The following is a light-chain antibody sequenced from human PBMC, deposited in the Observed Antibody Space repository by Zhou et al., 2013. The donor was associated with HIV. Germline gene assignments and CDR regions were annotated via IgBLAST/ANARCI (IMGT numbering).Light chain of an antibody. V-gene: IGKV1-39*01. Sequence: DIQMTQSPSSLSASVGDRVTITCRASQSINSYLNWYQQKPGKAPKLLIYAASSLQSGVPSRFSGSGSGTDFTLTISSLQPEDSAIYYCQQSYTTTWTFGQGTKVEIK. J-gene: IGKJ1*01. CDR3: QQSYTTTWT. CDR1: QSINSY. CDR2: AAS.